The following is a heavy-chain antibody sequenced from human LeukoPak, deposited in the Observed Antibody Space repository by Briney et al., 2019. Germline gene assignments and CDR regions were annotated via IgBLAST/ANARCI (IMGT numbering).Heavy chain of an antibody. Sequence: GSLRLSCAASGFTFSSYALSWVRQAPGKGLEWVSAISGSGGGTYYADSVKGRFTISRDNSKNTLYLQMNSLRAEDTAVYYCAKDQGFAMVRGVINDAFDIWGQGTMVTVSS. CDR2: ISGSGGGT. CDR3: AKDQGFAMVRGVINDAFDI. CDR1: GFTFSSYA. D-gene: IGHD3-10*01. V-gene: IGHV3-23*01. J-gene: IGHJ3*02.